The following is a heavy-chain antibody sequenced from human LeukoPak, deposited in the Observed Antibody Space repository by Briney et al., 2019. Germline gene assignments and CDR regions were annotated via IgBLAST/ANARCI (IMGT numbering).Heavy chain of an antibody. Sequence: GGSLRLSCAASGFTFSSYWMHWVRQAPGKGLVWVSRINSDGSGTSYADSVKGRFTISRDNAKNTLYLQMNSLRAEDTAVNYCAREIVEMAPEAAFDIWGQGTMVTVSS. D-gene: IGHD5-24*01. V-gene: IGHV3-74*01. J-gene: IGHJ3*02. CDR2: INSDGSGT. CDR3: AREIVEMAPEAAFDI. CDR1: GFTFSSYW.